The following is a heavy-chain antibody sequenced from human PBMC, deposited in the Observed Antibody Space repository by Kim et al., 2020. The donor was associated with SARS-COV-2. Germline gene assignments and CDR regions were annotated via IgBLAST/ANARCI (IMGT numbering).Heavy chain of an antibody. CDR3: AKEEFPIFGVQRHYYYGMDV. Sequence: RITISKDNSKNTLYLQMNSLRAEDTAVYYCAKEEFPIFGVQRHYYYGMDVWGQGTTVTVSS. V-gene: IGHV3-33*06. D-gene: IGHD3-3*01. J-gene: IGHJ6*02.